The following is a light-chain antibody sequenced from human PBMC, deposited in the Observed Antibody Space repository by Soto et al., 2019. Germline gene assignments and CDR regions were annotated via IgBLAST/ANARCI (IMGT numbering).Light chain of an antibody. CDR1: SGHSSYA. J-gene: IGLJ3*02. Sequence: QLVLTQSPSASASLGASVKLTCTLSSGHSSYAIAWYQQQPEKGPRYLMKLNSDGSHTKGDGIPDRFSGSSSGAERYLTISSLQSADEADYYCQTWGTGYWVFGGGTKLTVL. CDR3: QTWGTGYWV. V-gene: IGLV4-69*01. CDR2: LNSDGSH.